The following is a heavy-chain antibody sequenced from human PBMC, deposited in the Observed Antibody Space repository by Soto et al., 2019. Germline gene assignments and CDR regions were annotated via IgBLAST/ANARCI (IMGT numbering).Heavy chain of an antibody. Sequence: QVQLVQSGAEVKKPGASVKVSCKASGYTFTSYAMHWVRQAPGQRLERMGWINAGNGNTKYSQKFQGTVTITRDTSASTAYMMPSSLRSEDTAVYYCASDFSWFGELIASDYWGLGTLVTVSS. CDR3: ASDFSWFGELIASDY. J-gene: IGHJ4*02. CDR2: INAGNGNT. CDR1: GYTFTSYA. D-gene: IGHD3-10*01. V-gene: IGHV1-3*01.